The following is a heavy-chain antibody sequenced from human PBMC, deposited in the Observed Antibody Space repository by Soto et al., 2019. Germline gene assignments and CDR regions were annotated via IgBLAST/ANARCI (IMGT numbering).Heavy chain of an antibody. V-gene: IGHV1-18*01. CDR2: ISAYNGNT. CDR3: ARATSDNLTAYCRH. Sequence: ASVKVSCKASGYTFASYGITWVREAPGQGLEWMGWISAYNGNTNYVQKLQGRVTMTTDTSTSTAYMELRSLRSDDTAVYYCARATSDNLTAYCRHWGQGTLVTLSS. D-gene: IGHD3-9*01. CDR1: GYTFASYG. J-gene: IGHJ4*02.